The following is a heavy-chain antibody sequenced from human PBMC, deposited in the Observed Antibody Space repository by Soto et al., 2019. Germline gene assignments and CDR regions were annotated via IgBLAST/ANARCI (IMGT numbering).Heavy chain of an antibody. V-gene: IGHV4-39*01. D-gene: IGHD1-26*01. Sequence: QLQLQESGPGLVKPSETLSLTCSLSGGAISDARFYWGWIRQSPGRGLEWIGSIYYTGTTFFNPSLQSGVTISVYTSENQFSLKVYSVTAADTALYFCARLKWEQPKWFDPWGQGTLVIVSP. CDR1: GGAISDARFY. CDR3: ARLKWEQPKWFDP. CDR2: IYYTGTT. J-gene: IGHJ5*02.